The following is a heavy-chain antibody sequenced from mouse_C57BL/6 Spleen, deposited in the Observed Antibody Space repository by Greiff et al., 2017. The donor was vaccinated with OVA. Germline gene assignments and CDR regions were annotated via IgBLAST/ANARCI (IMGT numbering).Heavy chain of an antibody. CDR1: GYTFTSYT. Sequence: VQLQQSGAELARPGASVKMSCKASGYTFTSYTMHWVKQRPGQGLELIGYINPSSGYTKYNQKFKDKATLTADKSSSTAYMQLSSLTSEDSAVYYCARERLAYYGWYFDVWGTGTTVTVSS. CDR3: ARERLAYYGWYFDV. D-gene: IGHD1-1*01. J-gene: IGHJ1*03. CDR2: INPSSGYT. V-gene: IGHV1-4*01.